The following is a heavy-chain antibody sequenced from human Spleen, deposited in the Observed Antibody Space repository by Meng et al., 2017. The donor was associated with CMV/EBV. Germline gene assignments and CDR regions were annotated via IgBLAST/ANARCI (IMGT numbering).Heavy chain of an antibody. D-gene: IGHD3-22*01. CDR1: GFTFSDYY. Sequence: GESLKISCAASGFTFSDYYMNWIRQAPRKGLEWLAYISTSSSTIYYVDSVKGRFTISRDNAKNSLYLQMNSLRAEDTAVYYCATGKYDSSVLHYWGQGAPVTVSS. V-gene: IGHV3-11*04. CDR2: ISTSSSTI. J-gene: IGHJ4*02. CDR3: ATGKYDSSVLHY.